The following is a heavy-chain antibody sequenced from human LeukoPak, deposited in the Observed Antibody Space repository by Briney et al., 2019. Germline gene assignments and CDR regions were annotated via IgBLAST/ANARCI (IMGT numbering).Heavy chain of an antibody. J-gene: IGHJ6*02. V-gene: IGHV3-30*18. Sequence: GGSLRLSCAASGFTFSSYGMPWVRQAPGKGLEWVAVISYDGSNKYYADSVKGRFTISRDNSTNTLYLQMNSLRAEDTAVYYCAKDQTTALYYYYGMDVWGQGTTVTVSS. CDR1: GFTFSSYG. CDR3: AKDQTTALYYYYGMDV. D-gene: IGHD1-1*01. CDR2: ISYDGSNK.